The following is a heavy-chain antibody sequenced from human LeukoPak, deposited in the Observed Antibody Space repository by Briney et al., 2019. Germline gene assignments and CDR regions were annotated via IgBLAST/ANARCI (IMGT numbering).Heavy chain of an antibody. CDR2: ISYDGSNK. J-gene: IGHJ6*02. CDR1: GFTFSSYA. V-gene: IGHV3-30*04. Sequence: PGGSLRLSCAASGFTFSSYAMHWVRQAPGKGLERVAVISYDGSNKYYADSVKGRFTISRDNSKNTLYLQMNSLRAEDTAVYYCARGHIAVANGMDVWGQGTTVTVSS. D-gene: IGHD6-19*01. CDR3: ARGHIAVANGMDV.